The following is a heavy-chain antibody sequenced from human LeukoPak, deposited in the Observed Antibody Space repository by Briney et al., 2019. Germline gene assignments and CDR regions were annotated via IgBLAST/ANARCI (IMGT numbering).Heavy chain of an antibody. CDR1: GFTVSSNY. V-gene: IGHV3-66*01. J-gene: IGHJ4*02. CDR2: IYSVDST. CDR3: ARGGHYDSVWGRYRQKDGFDY. D-gene: IGHD3-16*02. Sequence: GGSLRLSCAASGFTVSSNYMSWVRQAPGKGLEWVSVIYSVDSTYYADSVKGRFTISRDNAKNSLYLQMNSLRVEDTAVYYCARGGHYDSVWGRYRQKDGFDYWGQGTLVTVSS.